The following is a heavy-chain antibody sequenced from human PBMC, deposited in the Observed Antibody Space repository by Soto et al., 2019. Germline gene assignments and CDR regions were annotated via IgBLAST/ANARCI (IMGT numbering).Heavy chain of an antibody. J-gene: IGHJ3*02. Sequence: ASVKVSCKASGYTFTSYDINWLRQATGQGLEWMGWMNPNSGNTGYAQKFQGRVTMTRNTSISTAYMELSSLRSEDTAVYYCARGGGDGYNGISDAFDIWGQGTMVTVSS. CDR3: ARGGGDGYNGISDAFDI. CDR1: GYTFTSYD. CDR2: MNPNSGNT. V-gene: IGHV1-8*01. D-gene: IGHD5-12*01.